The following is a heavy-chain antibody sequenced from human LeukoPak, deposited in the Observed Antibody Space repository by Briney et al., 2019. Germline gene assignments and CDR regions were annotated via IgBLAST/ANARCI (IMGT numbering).Heavy chain of an antibody. Sequence: GGSLRLSCAASGFTFSSYSMNWVRQAPGKGLEWVSSISSSSSYIYYADSVKGRFTISRDNAKNSLYLQMNSLRAAGTAVYDCARDESGYYGWGGYYGMDVWGQGTTVTVSS. V-gene: IGHV3-21*01. CDR3: ARDESGYYGWGGYYGMDV. J-gene: IGHJ6*02. D-gene: IGHD3-10*01. CDR2: ISSSSSYI. CDR1: GFTFSSYS.